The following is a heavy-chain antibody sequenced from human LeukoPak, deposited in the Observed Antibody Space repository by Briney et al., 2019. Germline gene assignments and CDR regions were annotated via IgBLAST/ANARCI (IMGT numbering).Heavy chain of an antibody. CDR2: IYSGGST. V-gene: IGHV3-53*01. CDR3: ARDRTGIAVAGPETVYYYYGMDV. J-gene: IGHJ6*02. D-gene: IGHD6-19*01. Sequence: GGSLRLSCAASGFTFSSYSMNWVRQAPGKGLEWVSVIYSGGSTYYADSVKGRFTISRDNSKNTLYLQMNSLRAEDTAVYYCARDRTGIAVAGPETVYYYYGMDVWGQGTTVTVSS. CDR1: GFTFSSYS.